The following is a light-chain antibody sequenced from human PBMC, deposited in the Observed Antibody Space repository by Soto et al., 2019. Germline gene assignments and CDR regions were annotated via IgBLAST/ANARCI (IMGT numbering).Light chain of an antibody. CDR3: HQYGSSLRT. V-gene: IGKV3-20*01. Sequence: EIVLTQSPGTLSLSPGERATLSCRASQSVSSNYLGWYQKKPGQPPRLLIYGGSSRATGIPDRFSGGGSGTDFTLTIIRLEPEDFAVYYCHQYGSSLRTFGQGTRWISN. CDR2: GGS. CDR1: QSVSSNY. J-gene: IGKJ1*01.